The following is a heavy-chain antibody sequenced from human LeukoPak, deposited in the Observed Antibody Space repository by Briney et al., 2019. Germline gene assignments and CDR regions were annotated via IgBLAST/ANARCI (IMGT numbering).Heavy chain of an antibody. CDR3: ARDKCSSTSCYFDY. CDR1: GGSISSGDYY. Sequence: SETLSLTCTVSGGSISSGDYYWSWIRQPPGKGLVWIGYIYYSGSTYYNPSLKSRVTISVDTSKNQFSLKLSSVTAADTAVYYCARDKCSSTSCYFDYWGQGTLVTVSS. J-gene: IGHJ4*02. CDR2: IYYSGST. V-gene: IGHV4-30-4*08. D-gene: IGHD2-2*01.